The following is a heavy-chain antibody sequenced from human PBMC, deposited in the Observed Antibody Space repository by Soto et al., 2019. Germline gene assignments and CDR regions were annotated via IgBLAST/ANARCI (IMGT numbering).Heavy chain of an antibody. CDR3: ARHGEHYYYYGMDV. V-gene: IGHV1-69*01. D-gene: IGHD4-17*01. J-gene: IGHJ6*02. CDR2: IIPIFGTA. Sequence: QVQLVQSGAEVKKPGSSVNVSCKASGGTFSSYAISWVRQAPGQGLEWMGGIIPIFGTANYAQKFQGRVTITADESTSTAYMELSSLRSEDTAVYYCARHGEHYYYYGMDVWGQGTTVTVSS. CDR1: GGTFSSYA.